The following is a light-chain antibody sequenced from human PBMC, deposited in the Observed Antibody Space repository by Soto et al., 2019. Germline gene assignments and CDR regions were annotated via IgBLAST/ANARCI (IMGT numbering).Light chain of an antibody. CDR1: QSISSW. CDR3: QHYDSYYT. Sequence: DIQMTQSPSTLSASVGDRVTITCRASQSISSWLAWYQQKPGKAPKLLIYKASSIESGVPSRFSGSGSGTEFPLTISSLQPDDFASYYCQHYDSYYTFGQGTKLEIK. V-gene: IGKV1-5*03. CDR2: KAS. J-gene: IGKJ2*01.